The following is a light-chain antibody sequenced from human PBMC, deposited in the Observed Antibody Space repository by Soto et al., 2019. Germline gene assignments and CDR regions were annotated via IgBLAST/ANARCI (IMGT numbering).Light chain of an antibody. CDR1: QTITNF. Sequence: DLQMTQSPSSLSASVGDRVTITCRASQTITNFLNWYQQKPGKAPKLLIYAASSLQSGVPSRFSGSGSGTDFTLTINSLRPEDFATYYCQQSYSTVVTFGGETKVEIK. J-gene: IGKJ4*01. V-gene: IGKV1-39*01. CDR2: AAS. CDR3: QQSYSTVVT.